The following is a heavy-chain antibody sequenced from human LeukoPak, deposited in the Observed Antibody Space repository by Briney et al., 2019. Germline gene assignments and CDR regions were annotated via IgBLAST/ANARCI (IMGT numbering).Heavy chain of an antibody. CDR1: GGSFSGYY. CDR2: IYYSGST. D-gene: IGHD6-19*01. Sequence: PSETLSLTCAVYGGSFSGYYWSWIRQPPGKGLEWIGSIYYSGSTYYNPSLKSRVTISVDTSKNQFSLKLSSVTAADTAVYYCARQAYSSDDYWGQGTLVTVSS. J-gene: IGHJ4*02. CDR3: ARQAYSSDDY. V-gene: IGHV4-34*01.